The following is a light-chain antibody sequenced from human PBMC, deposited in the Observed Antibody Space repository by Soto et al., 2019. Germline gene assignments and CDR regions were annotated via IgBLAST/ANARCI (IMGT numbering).Light chain of an antibody. Sequence: DIQMTQSPSTLSASVGDRVTITCRASQSISSWLAWFQQKPGKAPKLLIYMASSLESGVPSRFSGSGSGTEFTLTISSLQPDDFATYYCQQYKSYSRTFGQGPKVDIK. V-gene: IGKV1-5*03. CDR1: QSISSW. CDR2: MAS. CDR3: QQYKSYSRT. J-gene: IGKJ1*01.